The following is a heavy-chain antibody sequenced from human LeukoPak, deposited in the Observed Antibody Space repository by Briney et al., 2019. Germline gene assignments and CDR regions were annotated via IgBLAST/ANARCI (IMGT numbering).Heavy chain of an antibody. J-gene: IGHJ4*02. CDR3: ARVGGELLPLDY. D-gene: IGHD1-26*01. V-gene: IGHV3-21*01. CDR1: GFTISGYN. CDR2: ISGSSNFI. Sequence: GGSLRLSCAASGFTISGYNMHWVRQAPGKGLEWVSSISGSSNFIYYTDSVKGRFTISRDNAKNSLYLQMNSLRADDTAVYYCARVGGELLPLDYWGQGNLVTVSS.